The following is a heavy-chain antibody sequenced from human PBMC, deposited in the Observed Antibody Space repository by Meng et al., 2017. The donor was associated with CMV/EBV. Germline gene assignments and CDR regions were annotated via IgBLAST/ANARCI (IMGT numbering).Heavy chain of an antibody. CDR2: IRYDGSNK. V-gene: IGHV3-30*02. Sequence: VRLGGGGGGGVQPGGSLRLSCAASGFTFISYGMHWVRQAPGKGLEWVAFIRYDGSNKYYADSVKGRFTISRDNSKNTLYLQMNSLRAEDTAVYYCAKDRGSGWYVFDYWGQGTLVTVSS. D-gene: IGHD6-19*01. J-gene: IGHJ4*02. CDR3: AKDRGSGWYVFDY. CDR1: GFTFISYG.